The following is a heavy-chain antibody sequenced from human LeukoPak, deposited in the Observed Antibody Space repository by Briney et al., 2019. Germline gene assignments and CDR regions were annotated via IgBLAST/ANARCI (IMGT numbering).Heavy chain of an antibody. D-gene: IGHD3-9*01. J-gene: IGHJ4*02. V-gene: IGHV4-39*01. CDR1: GGSISSSSYY. CDR3: ARRPGGILTGYYTNLYYFDY. Sequence: SETLSLTSTVSGGSISSSSYYWGWIRQPPGKGLEWIVCIYYIVSTYYNPPLKSRFTISVNTSKNQFSLKLSSVTAADTAVYYCARRPGGILTGYYTNLYYFDYWGQGTLVTVPS. CDR2: IYYIVST.